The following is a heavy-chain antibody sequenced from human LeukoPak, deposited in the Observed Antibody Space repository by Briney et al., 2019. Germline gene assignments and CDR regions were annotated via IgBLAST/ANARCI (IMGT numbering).Heavy chain of an antibody. CDR2: MNPNSGNT. CDR1: GYTFTSYD. D-gene: IGHD2-15*01. Sequence: GASVKVSCKASGYTFTSYDINWVRQATGQGLEWMRWMNPNSGNTGYAQKFQGRVTMTRNTSISTAYMELSSLRSEDTAVYYCAREPHYCSGGSCYSGGYDYWGQGTLVTVSS. V-gene: IGHV1-8*01. J-gene: IGHJ4*02. CDR3: AREPHYCSGGSCYSGGYDY.